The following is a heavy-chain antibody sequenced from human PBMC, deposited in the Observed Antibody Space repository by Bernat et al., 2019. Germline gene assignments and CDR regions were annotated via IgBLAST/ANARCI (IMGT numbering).Heavy chain of an antibody. CDR2: IYYSGST. J-gene: IGHJ4*02. V-gene: IGHV4-39*01. D-gene: IGHD3-22*01. CDR3: ARAQRPVVILGGYYFDY. CDR1: GGSISSCNYY. Sequence: QLQLQESGPGLVKPSETLSLTCTVSGGSISSCNYYWGWIRQPPGKGLEWIGNIYYSGSTYYNPSLKSRVTISVEQFQNPFSLKPSSVNAGDKAWYYWARAQRPVVILGGYYFDYWGQGTLVTVSS.